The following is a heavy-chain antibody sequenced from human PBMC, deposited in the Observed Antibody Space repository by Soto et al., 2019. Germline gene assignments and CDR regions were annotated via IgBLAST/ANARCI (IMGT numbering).Heavy chain of an antibody. J-gene: IGHJ4*02. CDR3: ARSYGDLPDY. Sequence: SETLSLTCSVSGGSIGTYFWGWIRQPPGKGLEWIGHIYYSGSTSYNPSLRSRVTISLDTSKNQFSLRLSSVSAADTAVYYCARSYGDLPDYWGQGTLVTV. CDR2: IYYSGST. CDR1: GGSIGTYF. V-gene: IGHV4-59*08. D-gene: IGHD4-17*01.